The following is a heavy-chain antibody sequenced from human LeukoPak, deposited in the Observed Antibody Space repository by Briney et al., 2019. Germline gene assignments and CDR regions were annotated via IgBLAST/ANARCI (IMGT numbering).Heavy chain of an antibody. CDR2: ISAYNGNT. Sequence: GASVKVSCKASGYTFTSYGISWVRQAPGQGLEWMGWISAYNGNTNYAQKLQGRVTMTTDTSTSIAYMELRSLRSDDTAVYYCARVPRSDYDFWSGSAYWGQGTLVTVSS. J-gene: IGHJ4*02. CDR3: ARVPRSDYDFWSGSAY. CDR1: GYTFTSYG. V-gene: IGHV1-18*01. D-gene: IGHD3-3*01.